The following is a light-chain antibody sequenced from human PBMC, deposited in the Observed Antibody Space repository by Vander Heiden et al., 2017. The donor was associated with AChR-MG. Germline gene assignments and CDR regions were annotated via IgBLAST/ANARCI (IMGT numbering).Light chain of an antibody. CDR3: QQRSTWHPRT. Sequence: ELVLTQSPATLSLSRGAGAILSCRASRTLSSYLAWCQQKPGQAPRLLLYDASNRATGVPTGFSGSGSGTDFTITISSLEPEDVAVYYCQQRSTWHPRTFGQGTKLEFK. V-gene: IGKV3-11*01. CDR2: DAS. J-gene: IGKJ1*01. CDR1: RTLSSY.